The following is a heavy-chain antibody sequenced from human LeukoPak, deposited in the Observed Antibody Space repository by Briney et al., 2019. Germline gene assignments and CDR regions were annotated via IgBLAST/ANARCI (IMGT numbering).Heavy chain of an antibody. D-gene: IGHD2-2*01. J-gene: IGHJ4*02. CDR2: ITTGGSSI. Sequence: GGSLRLSCAASGFTFSAYAMTWVRQAAGKGLECVSHITTGGSSIFYADSVKGRFTISRDNAKNSLYLQMNSLRAEDTAVYYCASQPPAMSRWGQGTLVTVSS. CDR1: GFTFSAYA. CDR3: ASQPPAMSR. V-gene: IGHV3-48*04.